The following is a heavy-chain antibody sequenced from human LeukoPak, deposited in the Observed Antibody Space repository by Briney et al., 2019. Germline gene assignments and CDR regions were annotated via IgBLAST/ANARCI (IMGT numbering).Heavy chain of an antibody. CDR2: ISSSTSTI. Sequence: GGSLRLSCAASGLTFSSYSMNWVRQAPGKGLEWVSYISSSTSTIYYADSVKGRFTISRDNAKNSLYLQMDSLRAEDTAVYFCARDVNGYSSTWYEYWGQGTLVTVSS. CDR1: GLTFSSYS. CDR3: ARDVNGYSSTWYEY. J-gene: IGHJ4*02. V-gene: IGHV3-48*01. D-gene: IGHD6-13*01.